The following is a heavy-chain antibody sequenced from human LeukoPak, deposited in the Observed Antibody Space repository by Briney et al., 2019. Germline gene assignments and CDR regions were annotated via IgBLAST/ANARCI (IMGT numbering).Heavy chain of an antibody. J-gene: IGHJ6*02. CDR3: ASQRITIFGVVTKGYYYYGMDV. CDR2: IYYSGST. D-gene: IGHD3-3*01. V-gene: IGHV4-39*01. Sequence: SSETLSLTCTVSGGSISSSSYYWGWIRQPPGKGLEWIGSIYYSGSTYYNPSLKSRVTISVDTSKNQFSLKLSSVTAADTAVYYCASQRITIFGVVTKGYYYYGMDVRGQGTTVTVSS. CDR1: GGSISSSSYY.